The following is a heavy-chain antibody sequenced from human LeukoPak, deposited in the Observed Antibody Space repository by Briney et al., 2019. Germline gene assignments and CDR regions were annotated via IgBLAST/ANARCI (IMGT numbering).Heavy chain of an antibody. V-gene: IGHV4-59*08. Sequence: SETLSLTCTVSGGSISSYYRSWIRQPPGKGLEWIGYIYYSGSTNYNPSLKSRVTISVDTSKNQFSLKLSSVTAADTAVYYCARQQTDIAAAGQGWFDPWGQGTLVTVSS. CDR2: IYYSGST. D-gene: IGHD6-13*01. CDR3: ARQQTDIAAAGQGWFDP. J-gene: IGHJ5*02. CDR1: GGSISSYY.